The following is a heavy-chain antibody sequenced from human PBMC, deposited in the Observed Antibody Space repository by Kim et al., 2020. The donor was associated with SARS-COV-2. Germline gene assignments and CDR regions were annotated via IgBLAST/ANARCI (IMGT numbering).Heavy chain of an antibody. V-gene: IGHV5-51*01. Sequence: GESLKISCKGSGDTFIKYWIGWVRQKPGKGLEWMGIIYPDDSDTRYSLSCEGQVTISADKSITTAYLQWSSLKASDTATYYCARFVGASSGWLDYWGQGTLATVSP. CDR1: GDTFIKYW. CDR3: ARFVGASSGWLDY. J-gene: IGHJ4*02. CDR2: IYPDDSDT. D-gene: IGHD6-19*01.